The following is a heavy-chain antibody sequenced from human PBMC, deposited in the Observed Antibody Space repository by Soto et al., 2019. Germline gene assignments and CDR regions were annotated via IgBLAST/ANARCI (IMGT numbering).Heavy chain of an antibody. CDR3: ARDFCPVPTCYDL. D-gene: IGHD2-2*01. CDR2: IDYNEINQ. CDR1: LFPFSNYG. Sequence: GGSLRVSSFASLFPFSNYGRHCLLPSPGKGLEWVAGIDYNEINQYYIDPVKGRFTISRDQSKNTLYLQMNSLRAEDTAVYYCARDFCPVPTCYDLWGQGVLVT. J-gene: IGHJ4*02. V-gene: IGHV3-33*01.